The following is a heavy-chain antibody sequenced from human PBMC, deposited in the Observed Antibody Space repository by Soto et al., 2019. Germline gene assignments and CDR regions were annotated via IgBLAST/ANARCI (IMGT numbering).Heavy chain of an antibody. V-gene: IGHV6-1*01. J-gene: IGHJ4*02. CDR2: TYYRSKWYN. Sequence: PSQTLSLTCAISGDSVSSNSAAWNWIRQSPSRGLEWLGRTYYRSKWYNDYAVSVKSRITINPDTSKNQFSLQLNSVTPEDTAVYYCARGPLIAAAGTGYYFDYWGQGTLVTVSS. CDR3: ARGPLIAAAGTGYYFDY. CDR1: GDSVSSNSAA. D-gene: IGHD6-13*01.